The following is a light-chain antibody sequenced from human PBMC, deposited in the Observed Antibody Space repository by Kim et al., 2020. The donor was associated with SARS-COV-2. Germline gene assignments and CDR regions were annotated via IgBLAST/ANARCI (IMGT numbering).Light chain of an antibody. Sequence: QSALTQPPSASGSPGQSVTISCTGTSGDVGGYSSVSWYQQHPGKAPKLMIYEVTKRPSGVPDRFSGSKSGNTASLTVSGLRADDEADYYCSSYGGSNNFVFGTGTKVTVL. CDR1: SGDVGGYSS. CDR2: EVT. J-gene: IGLJ1*01. V-gene: IGLV2-8*01. CDR3: SSYGGSNNFV.